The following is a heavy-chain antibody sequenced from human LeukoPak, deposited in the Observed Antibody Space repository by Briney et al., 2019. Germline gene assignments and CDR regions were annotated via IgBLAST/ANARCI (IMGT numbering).Heavy chain of an antibody. V-gene: IGHV3-23*01. CDR3: TREAAAGIDY. CDR1: GFTFSSYA. J-gene: IGHJ4*02. CDR2: ISGSGGST. Sequence: GGSLRLSCAASGFTFSSYAVSWVRQAPGKGLEWVSAISGSGGSTYYADSVKGRFTISRDNAKNSLYLQMNSLRAEDTAVYFCTREAAAGIDYWGQGTLVTASS. D-gene: IGHD6-13*01.